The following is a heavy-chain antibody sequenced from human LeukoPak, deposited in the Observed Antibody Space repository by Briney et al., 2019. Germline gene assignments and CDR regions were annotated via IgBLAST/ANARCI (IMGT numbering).Heavy chain of an antibody. D-gene: IGHD3-22*01. Sequence: GGSLRLSCAASGFTFSSYSMNWVRQAPGKGLEWVSSISSSSSYIYYADSVKGRFTISRDNAKNSLYLQMNSLRAEDTAVYYCARELDYYDSSGYLYYFDYWGQGTLVTVSS. CDR2: ISSSSSYI. CDR3: ARELDYYDSSGYLYYFDY. CDR1: GFTFSSYS. V-gene: IGHV3-21*04. J-gene: IGHJ4*02.